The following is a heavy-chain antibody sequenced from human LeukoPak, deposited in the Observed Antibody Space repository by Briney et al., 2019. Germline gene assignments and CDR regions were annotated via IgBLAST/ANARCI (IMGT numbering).Heavy chain of an antibody. Sequence: GGSLRLSCAASGFTYSSYAMSWVRQAPGKGLEWVSAISGSGGSTYYADSVKGRFTISRDNSKNTLYLQMNSLRAEDTAVYYCAKVPRDGYNYYFDYWGQGTLVTVSS. CDR3: AKVPRDGYNYYFDY. V-gene: IGHV3-23*01. CDR1: GFTYSSYA. CDR2: ISGSGGST. D-gene: IGHD5-24*01. J-gene: IGHJ4*02.